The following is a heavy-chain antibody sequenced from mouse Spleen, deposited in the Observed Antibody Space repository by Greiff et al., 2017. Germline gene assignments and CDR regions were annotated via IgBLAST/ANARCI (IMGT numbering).Heavy chain of an antibody. V-gene: IGHV5-9-3*01. Sequence: EVHLVESGGGLVKLGGSLKLSCAASGFTFSSYAMSWVRQTPEKRLEWVATISSGGGNTYYPDSVKGRFTISRDNAKNTLYLQMSSLKSEDTAMYYCARHHYAYAMDYWGQGTSVTVSS. J-gene: IGHJ4*01. CDR2: ISSGGGNT. CDR1: GFTFSSYA. D-gene: IGHD1-1*01. CDR3: ARHHYAYAMDY.